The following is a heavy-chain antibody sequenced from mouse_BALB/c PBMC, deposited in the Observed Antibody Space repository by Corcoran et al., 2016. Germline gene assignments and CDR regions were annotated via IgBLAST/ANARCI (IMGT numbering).Heavy chain of an antibody. Sequence: QIQLVQAGPELKKPRETVRISCKASGYTFTTAGLQWVQKMPGKGLKWIGWINTHSGVPKYAEDFKGRFAFSLETSASTAYLQISNLKNEDTATYFCARNDGYYYFDYWGQGTTLTVSS. CDR1: GYTFTTAG. D-gene: IGHD2-3*01. J-gene: IGHJ2*01. V-gene: IGHV9-4*02. CDR2: INTHSGVP. CDR3: ARNDGYYYFDY.